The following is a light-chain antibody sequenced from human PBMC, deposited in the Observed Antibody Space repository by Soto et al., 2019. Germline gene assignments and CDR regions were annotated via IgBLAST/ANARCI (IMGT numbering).Light chain of an antibody. V-gene: IGKV4-1*01. Sequence: DIVMTQSPDSLAVSLGERATINCKSSQSVLYSSHNKNYLAWYQQKPGQPPKLLISWASTRESGVPDRFSGSGSGTDFTLTISSLQAEDVAVYYCQQYYITPLTFGPGTKVDIK. CDR2: WAS. CDR1: QSVLYSSHNKNY. CDR3: QQYYITPLT. J-gene: IGKJ3*01.